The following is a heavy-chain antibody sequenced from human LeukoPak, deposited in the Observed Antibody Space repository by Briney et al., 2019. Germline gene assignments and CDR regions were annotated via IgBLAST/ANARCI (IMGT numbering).Heavy chain of an antibody. V-gene: IGHV4-39*07. CDR2: ISYSGNT. J-gene: IGHJ6*02. Sequence: SETLSLTCTVSGGSISSSDFYWAWIRQSPGKGLEWIATISYSGNTYYNPSFRPRVTISLDTSENQFSLKLSSVTAADTAVYYCARGYCSSTSCYRGSYYYGMDVWGQGTTVTVSS. CDR1: GGSISSSDFY. D-gene: IGHD2-2*01. CDR3: ARGYCSSTSCYRGSYYYGMDV.